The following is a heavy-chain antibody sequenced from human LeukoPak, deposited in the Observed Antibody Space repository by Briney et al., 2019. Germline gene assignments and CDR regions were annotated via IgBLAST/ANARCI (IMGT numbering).Heavy chain of an antibody. CDR1: GFQFSTYE. J-gene: IGHJ5*02. Sequence: GGSLRLSCAASGFQFSTYEMNWVRQAPGKGLEWVSYISTSGSTTYYVGSVKGRFTISRDNTKNSLYLQMNSLRAEDTAVYYCASLWFDPWGQGSLVTVSS. CDR2: ISTSGSTT. CDR3: ASLWFDP. V-gene: IGHV3-48*03.